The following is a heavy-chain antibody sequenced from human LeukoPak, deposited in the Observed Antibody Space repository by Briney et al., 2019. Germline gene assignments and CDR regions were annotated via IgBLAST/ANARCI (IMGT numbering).Heavy chain of an antibody. CDR3: ASARYSSSWEVDY. CDR1: GYTFTSYD. D-gene: IGHD6-13*01. V-gene: IGHV1-2*02. CDR2: INPNSGGT. J-gene: IGHJ4*02. Sequence: ASVKVSCKASGYTFTSYDINWVRQATGQGLEWMGWINPNSGGTNYAQKFQGRVTMTRDTSISTAYMELSRLRSDDTAVYYCASARYSSSWEVDYWGQGTLVTVSS.